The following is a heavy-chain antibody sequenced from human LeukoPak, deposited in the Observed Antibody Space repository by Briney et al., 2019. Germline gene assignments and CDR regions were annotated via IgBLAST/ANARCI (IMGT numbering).Heavy chain of an antibody. V-gene: IGHV3-72*01. J-gene: IGHJ3*02. Sequence: GGSLRLSCAASRFTFSDHYMDWVRQAPGKGLEWVARIRNRAKSYTTQYAPSVKDRFNISRDDSRNSVYLQMNSLKTEDTAVYFCARVGDYYDTRGFSSDAFDIWGLGTMVTVSS. CDR2: IRNRAKSYTT. D-gene: IGHD3-22*01. CDR3: ARVGDYYDTRGFSSDAFDI. CDR1: RFTFSDHY.